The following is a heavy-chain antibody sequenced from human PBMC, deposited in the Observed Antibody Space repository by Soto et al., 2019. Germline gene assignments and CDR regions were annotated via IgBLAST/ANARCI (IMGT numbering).Heavy chain of an antibody. CDR2: ISSSSSYI. Sequence: GGSLRLSCAASGFTFSSYSMNWVRQAPGKGLEWVSSISSSSSYIYYADSVKGRFTISRDNAKNSLYLQMNSLRAEDTAVYYCARVPGIAVAGTAYWGQGTLVTVSS. J-gene: IGHJ4*02. D-gene: IGHD6-19*01. CDR1: GFTFSSYS. V-gene: IGHV3-21*01. CDR3: ARVPGIAVAGTAY.